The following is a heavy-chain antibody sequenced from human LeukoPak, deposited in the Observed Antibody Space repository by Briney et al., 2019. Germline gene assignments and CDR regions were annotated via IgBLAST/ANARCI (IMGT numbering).Heavy chain of an antibody. D-gene: IGHD3-22*01. Sequence: GGSLRLSCAASGFTFSSYGMHWVRQAPGKGLEWVAVISYVGSNKYYADSVKGRFTISRDNSKNTLYLQMNSLRAEDTAVYYCAKLYYDSSGRAADAFDIWGQGTMVTVSS. J-gene: IGHJ3*02. CDR1: GFTFSSYG. CDR2: ISYVGSNK. CDR3: AKLYYDSSGRAADAFDI. V-gene: IGHV3-30*18.